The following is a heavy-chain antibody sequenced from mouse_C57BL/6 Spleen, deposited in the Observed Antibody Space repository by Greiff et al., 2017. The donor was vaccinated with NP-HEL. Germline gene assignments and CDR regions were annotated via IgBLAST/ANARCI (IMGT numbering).Heavy chain of an antibody. V-gene: IGHV1-26*01. Sequence: DVQLQESGPELVKPGASVKISCKASGYTFTDYYMNWVKQSHGKSLEWIGDINPNNGGTSYNQKFKGKATLTVDKSSSTAYMELRSLTSEDSAVYYCASPSYYGNYAMDYWGQGTSVTVSS. CDR1: GYTFTDYY. CDR2: INPNNGGT. CDR3: ASPSYYGNYAMDY. D-gene: IGHD2-10*01. J-gene: IGHJ4*01.